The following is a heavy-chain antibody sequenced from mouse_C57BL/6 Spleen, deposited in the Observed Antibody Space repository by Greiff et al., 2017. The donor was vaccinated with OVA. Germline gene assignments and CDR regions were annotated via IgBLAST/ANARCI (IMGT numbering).Heavy chain of an antibody. D-gene: IGHD4-1*01. CDR3: ARISGTDY. J-gene: IGHJ2*01. CDR2: IDPANGNT. V-gene: IGHV14-3*01. Sequence: EVQLQQSVAELVRPGASVKLSCTASGVNNKNTYMQWVKQRPEQGLEWIGRIDPANGNTKYAPKFKGKATIAADTSSNTAYLQLSSLTSEDTAIYCCARISGTDYWGQGTTLTVSS. CDR1: GVNNKNTY.